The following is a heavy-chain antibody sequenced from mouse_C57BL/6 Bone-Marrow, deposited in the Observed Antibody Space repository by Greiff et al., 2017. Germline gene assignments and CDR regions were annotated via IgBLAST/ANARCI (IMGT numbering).Heavy chain of an antibody. CDR2: TFYSGIT. J-gene: IGHJ4*01. CDR3: ARGSSSYYAMDY. Sequence: EVHLVESGPSLVRPSQTLSLTCTVTGFSINSDCYWIWIRQFPGNKLEYIGYTFYSGITYYNPSLESRTYITRDTSKNQCSLKLSSVTTEDTATYYCARGSSSYYAMDYWGQGTSVTFSS. V-gene: IGHV3-3*01. CDR1: GFSINSDCY. D-gene: IGHD1-1*01.